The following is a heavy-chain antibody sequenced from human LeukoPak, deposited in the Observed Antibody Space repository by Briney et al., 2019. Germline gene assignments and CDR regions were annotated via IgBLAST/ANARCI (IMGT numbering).Heavy chain of an antibody. CDR1: GYIFTSYA. D-gene: IGHD6-13*01. V-gene: IGHV1-3*01. Sequence: ASVKVSCKASGYIFTSYAMHWVRQAPGQRLEWMGWINAGNGNTKYSQKFQGRVTITRDTSATTVYMELSSLRSEDTTVYYCARDIDRVFNWFDPWGQGTLVTVSS. J-gene: IGHJ5*02. CDR3: ARDIDRVFNWFDP. CDR2: INAGNGNT.